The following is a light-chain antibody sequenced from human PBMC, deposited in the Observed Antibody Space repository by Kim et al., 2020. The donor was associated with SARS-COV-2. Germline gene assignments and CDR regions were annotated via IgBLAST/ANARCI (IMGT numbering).Light chain of an antibody. J-gene: IGLJ1*01. Sequence: GQSVTISCPGNSSDVGGYNYVSWYQQHPGKAPKLMIYEVSKRPSGVPDRFSGSKSGNTASLTVSGLQAEDEADYYCSSYAGSNNFVFGTGTKVTVL. CDR1: SSDVGGYNY. V-gene: IGLV2-8*01. CDR3: SSYAGSNNFV. CDR2: EVS.